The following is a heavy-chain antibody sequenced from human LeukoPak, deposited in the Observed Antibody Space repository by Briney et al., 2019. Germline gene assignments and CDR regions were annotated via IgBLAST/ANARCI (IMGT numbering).Heavy chain of an antibody. J-gene: IGHJ4*02. D-gene: IGHD3-9*01. CDR1: GGSISSSSYY. CDR2: IYYSGST. CDR3: ARGRDFDWLLPFDY. V-gene: IGHV4-39*07. Sequence: SETLSLTCTVSGGSISSSSYYWGWIRQPPGKGLEWIGSIYYSGSTNYNPSLKSRVTISVDTSKNQFSLKLSSVTAADTAVYYCARGRDFDWLLPFDYWGQGTLVTVSS.